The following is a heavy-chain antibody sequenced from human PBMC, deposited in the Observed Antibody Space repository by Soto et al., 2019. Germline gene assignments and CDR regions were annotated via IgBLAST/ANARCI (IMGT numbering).Heavy chain of an antibody. Sequence: ASVKVSCKASGYTFTSDYMHWVRQAPGQGLEWMGIINPRGGSTTYAQKFQGRMIMTADTSTSTVFMELSSLTSDDTAVYYCASAAVTGTAGLDFWGQGTQVTVS. J-gene: IGHJ4*02. V-gene: IGHV1-46*01. D-gene: IGHD6-19*01. CDR2: INPRGGST. CDR3: ASAAVTGTAGLDF. CDR1: GYTFTSDY.